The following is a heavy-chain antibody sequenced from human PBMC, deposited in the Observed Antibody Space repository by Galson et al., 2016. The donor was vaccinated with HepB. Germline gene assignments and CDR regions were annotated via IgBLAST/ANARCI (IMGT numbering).Heavy chain of an antibody. CDR2: ITYNGDKI. D-gene: IGHD3/OR15-3a*01. CDR1: GFTFDGCV. CDR3: ARDRNLIFYDY. J-gene: IGHJ4*02. Sequence: SLRLSCAASGFTFDGCVMHWVRQAPGKGLEWVSSITYNGDKIGYADSVKGRFTISRDNAKNTLYLQMNSLRAEDTAVYYCARDRNLIFYDYWGQGALVTVSS. V-gene: IGHV3-9*01.